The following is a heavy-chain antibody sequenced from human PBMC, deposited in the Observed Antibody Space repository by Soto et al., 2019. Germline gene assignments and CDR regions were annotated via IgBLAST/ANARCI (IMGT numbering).Heavy chain of an antibody. Sequence: QVQLVESGGGVVQPGRSLRLSCAASGFTFSSYAMHWVRQAPGKGLEWVAVISYDGSNKYYADSVKGRFTISRDNSKNTLYLQMNSLRAEDTAVYYCARDPGSSGRVVYFQHWGQGTLVTVSS. V-gene: IGHV3-30-3*01. CDR2: ISYDGSNK. J-gene: IGHJ1*01. CDR3: ARDPGSSGRVVYFQH. CDR1: GFTFSSYA. D-gene: IGHD2-15*01.